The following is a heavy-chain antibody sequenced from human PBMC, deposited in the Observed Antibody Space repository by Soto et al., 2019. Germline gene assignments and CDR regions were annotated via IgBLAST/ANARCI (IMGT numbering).Heavy chain of an antibody. V-gene: IGHV1-46*01. Sequence: GASVKVSCKASGYTFTSYYMHWERQAPGQGLEWMGIINPSGGSTSYAQKFQGRVTMTRDTSTSTVYMELSSLRSEDTAVYYCARAGFGVVIISDKYYYYGMDVWGHGTTVTHSS. D-gene: IGHD3-3*01. J-gene: IGHJ6*02. CDR3: ARAGFGVVIISDKYYYYGMDV. CDR2: INPSGGST. CDR1: GYTFTSYY.